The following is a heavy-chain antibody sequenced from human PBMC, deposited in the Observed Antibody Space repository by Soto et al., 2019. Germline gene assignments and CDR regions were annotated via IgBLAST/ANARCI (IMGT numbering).Heavy chain of an antibody. Sequence: GGSLRLSCAASGFTFSSYSMNWVRQAPGKGLEWVSSISSSSSYIYYADSVKGRFTISRDNAKNSLYLQMNSLRAEDTAVYYCARGDIVVVPAPGYYYYMDVWGKGTTVTVSS. CDR1: GFTFSSYS. J-gene: IGHJ6*03. CDR3: ARGDIVVVPAPGYYYYMDV. D-gene: IGHD2-2*01. V-gene: IGHV3-21*01. CDR2: ISSSSSYI.